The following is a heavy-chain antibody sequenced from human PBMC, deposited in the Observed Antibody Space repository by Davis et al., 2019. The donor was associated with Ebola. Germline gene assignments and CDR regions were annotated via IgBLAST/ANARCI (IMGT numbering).Heavy chain of an antibody. V-gene: IGHV3-64D*08. CDR1: GFTFSDYY. D-gene: IGHD3-16*01. Sequence: GGSLRLSCAASGFTFSDYYMSWIRQAPGKGLEYASRISSNGGRTYYADSVRGRFTISRDTSRNTLYLQMSGLIVEDTAVYYCVKDGGYWGQGTLVTVSS. CDR2: ISSNGGRT. CDR3: VKDGGY. J-gene: IGHJ4*02.